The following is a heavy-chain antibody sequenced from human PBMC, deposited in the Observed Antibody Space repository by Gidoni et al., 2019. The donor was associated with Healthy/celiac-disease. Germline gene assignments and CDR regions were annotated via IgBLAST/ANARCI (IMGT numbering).Heavy chain of an antibody. D-gene: IGHD4-17*01. Sequence: QVQLQESGPGLVKPSETLSLPCTVSGGSISSYYWSWIRQPPGKGLEWIGYIYYSGSTNYNPSLKSRVTISVDTSKNQFSLKLSSVTAADTAVYYCARADGDYRDWYFDLWGRGTLVTVSS. CDR3: ARADGDYRDWYFDL. J-gene: IGHJ2*01. CDR2: IYYSGST. CDR1: GGSISSYY. V-gene: IGHV4-59*01.